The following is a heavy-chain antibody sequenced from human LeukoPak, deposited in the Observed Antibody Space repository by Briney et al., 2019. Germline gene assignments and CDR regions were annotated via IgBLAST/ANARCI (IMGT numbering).Heavy chain of an antibody. V-gene: IGHV4-61*05. D-gene: IGHD3-22*01. Sequence: KASETLSLTCTVSGGSISSSSYYWSWIRQPPGKGLEWIGYIYYSGSTNYNPSLKSRVTISVDTSKNQFSPKLSSVTAADTAVYYCARGVDTSGYYYFDYWGQGTLVTVSS. CDR3: ARGVDTSGYYYFDY. CDR1: GGSISSSSYY. CDR2: IYYSGST. J-gene: IGHJ4*02.